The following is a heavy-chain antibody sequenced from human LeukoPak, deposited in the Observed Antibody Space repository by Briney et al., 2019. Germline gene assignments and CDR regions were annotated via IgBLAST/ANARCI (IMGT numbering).Heavy chain of an antibody. V-gene: IGHV4-59*08. CDR2: VYYSGST. CDR1: GGSITNYY. CDR3: AATMVRGVHTHFDY. Sequence: SETLSLTCTVSGGSITNYYWSWIRQPPEKGLEWIGYVYYSGSTNYNPSLKSRVTISVDTFKNQFSLKLSSVTAADTAVYYCAATMVRGVHTHFDYWGQGTLVTVSS. J-gene: IGHJ4*02. D-gene: IGHD3-10*01.